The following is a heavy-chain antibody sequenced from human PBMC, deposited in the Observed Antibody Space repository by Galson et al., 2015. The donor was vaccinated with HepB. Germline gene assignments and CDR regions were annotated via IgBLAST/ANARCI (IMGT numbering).Heavy chain of an antibody. CDR1: GFTFSDYY. CDR2: ISSSSSYT. V-gene: IGHV3-11*06. CDR3: ARDENSSGYYGYYYYGMDV. Sequence: SLRLSCAASGFTFSDYYMSWIRQAPGKGLEWVSYISSSSSYTNYADSVKGRFTISRDNAKNSLYLQMNSLRAEDTAVYYCARDENSSGYYGYYYYGMDVWGQGTTVTVSS. D-gene: IGHD3-22*01. J-gene: IGHJ6*02.